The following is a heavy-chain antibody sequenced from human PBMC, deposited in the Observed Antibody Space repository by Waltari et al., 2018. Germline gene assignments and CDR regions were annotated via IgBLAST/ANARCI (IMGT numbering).Heavy chain of an antibody. CDR3: ASSNDYGDNGSLDY. Sequence: QVQLQESGPGLVKPSETLSLTCTVSGGSISSYYWSWIRQPPGKGLEWIGYIYYSGSTNYNPSLNILVTISVDTSKNQFSLKLSSVTAADTAVYYCASSNDYGDNGSLDYWGQGTLVTVSS. CDR2: IYYSGST. V-gene: IGHV4-59*01. D-gene: IGHD4-17*01. J-gene: IGHJ4*02. CDR1: GGSISSYY.